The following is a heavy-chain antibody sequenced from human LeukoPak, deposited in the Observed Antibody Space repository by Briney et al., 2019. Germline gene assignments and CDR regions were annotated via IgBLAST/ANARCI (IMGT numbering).Heavy chain of an antibody. D-gene: IGHD2-21*02. Sequence: PSETLSLTCSISGGSLSTNYWSWIRRPPGKGLEWIGNINHEGDTNFNPSLKSRVTLTVDTSKNQVSLRLRSVTAADTADYYCAKDSAWKGDWLDFMDVWGQGTTVIVSS. CDR3: AKDSAWKGDWLDFMDV. V-gene: IGHV4-59*01. CDR1: GGSLSTNY. CDR2: INHEGDT. J-gene: IGHJ6*02.